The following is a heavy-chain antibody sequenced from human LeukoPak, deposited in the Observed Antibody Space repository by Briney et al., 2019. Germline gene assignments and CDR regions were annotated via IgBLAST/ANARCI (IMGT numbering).Heavy chain of an antibody. D-gene: IGHD1-1*01. CDR2: INAGNGNT. V-gene: IGHV1-3*01. Sequence: ASVKVSCKASGYTFTSYAMHWVRQAPGQRLEWMGWINAGNGNTKYSQKFQGRVTITRDTSASTAYMELSSLRSEDTAVYYCARTDITYNPCFPPWAQEPLVPSSS. CDR3: ARTDITYNPCFPP. CDR1: GYTFTSYA. J-gene: IGHJ5*02.